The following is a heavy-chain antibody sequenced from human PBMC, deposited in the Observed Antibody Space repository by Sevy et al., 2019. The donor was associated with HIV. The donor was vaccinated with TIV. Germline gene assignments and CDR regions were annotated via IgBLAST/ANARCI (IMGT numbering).Heavy chain of an antibody. Sequence: GGSLILSCAVSGFTFSGYAMNWVRQAPGKGLEWVSAINGKGRSTHYADSVEGRFTISRDNSKNTLYLQMNSLRAEDTAVYYCAKTIDSGGGVVPAANYYYYGMDVWGQGTTVTVSS. CDR3: AKTIDSGGGVVPAANYYYYGMDV. D-gene: IGHD2-2*01. CDR1: GFTFSGYA. V-gene: IGHV3-23*01. CDR2: INGKGRST. J-gene: IGHJ6*02.